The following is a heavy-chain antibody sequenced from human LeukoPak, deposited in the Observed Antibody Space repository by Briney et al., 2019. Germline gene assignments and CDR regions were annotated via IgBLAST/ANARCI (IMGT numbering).Heavy chain of an antibody. CDR3: AKGRITMVRERYFDY. CDR1: GFTFSSYA. Sequence: GGSLRLSCAVSGFTFSSYAMSWVRQAPGKGLEWVSAISGSGGSTYYADSVKGRFTISRDNSKNTLYLQMNSLRAEDTAVYYCAKGRITMVRERYFDYWGQGTLVTVSS. V-gene: IGHV3-23*01. D-gene: IGHD3-10*01. CDR2: ISGSGGST. J-gene: IGHJ4*02.